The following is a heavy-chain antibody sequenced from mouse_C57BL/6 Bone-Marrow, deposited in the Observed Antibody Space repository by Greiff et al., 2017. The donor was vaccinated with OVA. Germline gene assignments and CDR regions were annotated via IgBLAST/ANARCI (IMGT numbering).Heavy chain of an antibody. CDR1: GYTFTSYW. J-gene: IGHJ4*01. CDR2: IDPSDSYT. V-gene: IGHV1-50*01. CDR3: AREAYYSNYGYAMDY. D-gene: IGHD2-5*01. Sequence: VQLQQPGAELVKPGASVKLSCKASGYTFTSYWMQWVKQRPGQGLEWIGEIDPSDSYTNYNQKFKGKATLTVDTSSSTAYMQLSSLTSEDSAVYYCAREAYYSNYGYAMDYWGQGTSVTVSS.